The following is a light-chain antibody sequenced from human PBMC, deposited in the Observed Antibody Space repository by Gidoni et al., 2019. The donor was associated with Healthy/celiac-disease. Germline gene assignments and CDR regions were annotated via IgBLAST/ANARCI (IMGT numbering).Light chain of an antibody. CDR3: QSYDSSLSGSYV. CDR2: GNS. J-gene: IGLJ1*01. Sequence: QSVLTQPPSVSGAPGQRVTISCTGSSPNIGAGYDVHWYQQLPGTAPKLLIYGNSNRPSGVPDLFSGSKSGTSASLAITGLQAEDEADYYCQSYDSSLSGSYVFGTGTKVTVL. V-gene: IGLV1-40*01. CDR1: SPNIGAGYD.